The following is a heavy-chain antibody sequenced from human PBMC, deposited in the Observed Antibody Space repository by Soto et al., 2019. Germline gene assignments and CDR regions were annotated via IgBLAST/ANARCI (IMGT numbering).Heavy chain of an antibody. CDR1: GYTFTSYD. D-gene: IGHD2-15*01. CDR3: AKRCWRGYCSDTTRYTIKY. CDR2: MNPDSGNR. J-gene: IGHJ4*02. Sequence: ASVKVSCKTSGYTFTSYDINWVRQATGQGLEWMAWMNPDSGNRGYAQKFQGRVTMTTDTSISTAYVQLSGLRYHDTAMYYRAKRCWRGYCSDTTRYTIKYWPQAPLEIFSS. V-gene: IGHV1-8*01.